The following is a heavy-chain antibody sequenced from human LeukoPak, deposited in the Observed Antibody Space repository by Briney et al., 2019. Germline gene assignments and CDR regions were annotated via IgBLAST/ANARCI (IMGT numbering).Heavy chain of an antibody. V-gene: IGHV3-48*01. CDR1: GFTFSSYN. J-gene: IGHJ4*02. CDR3: ARDPLYRYAYFDY. D-gene: IGHD3-3*01. Sequence: GGSLRLSCAASGFTFSSYNMNWVRQAPGKGLEWVSYISSSSRTIYYADSVKGRFTISRDNAKNSLYLQMNSLGAEDTAVYYCARDPLYRYAYFDYWGQGTLVTVSS. CDR2: ISSSSRTI.